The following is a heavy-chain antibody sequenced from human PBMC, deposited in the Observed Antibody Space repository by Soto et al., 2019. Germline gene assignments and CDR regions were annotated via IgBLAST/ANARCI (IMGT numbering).Heavy chain of an antibody. Sequence: QVQQQQWGARLLNPSETLSLTCAEYGRSMSGHNWSWLRRSPVRGLEWSGEIGPTGDTNYGPSFMSRVTVSVGTAKYELSLRLTQVTAADAARYLCARNGVGFGFDIWGLGTMVSVSS. V-gene: IGHV4-34*02. CDR2: IGPTGDT. D-gene: IGHD3-10*01. CDR3: ARNGVGFGFDI. J-gene: IGHJ3*02. CDR1: GRSMSGHN.